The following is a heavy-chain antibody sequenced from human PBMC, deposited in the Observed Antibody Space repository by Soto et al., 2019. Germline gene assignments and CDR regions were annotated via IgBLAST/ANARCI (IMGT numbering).Heavy chain of an antibody. CDR1: GFTFSSYG. CDR3: AKGYSYGMDV. D-gene: IGHD6-13*01. Sequence: QVQLVESGGGVVQPGRSLRLSCAASGFTFSSYGMHWVRQAPGKGLEWVAVISYDGSNKYYADSVKGRFTISRDNSKNTLYLQMNSLRAEDTAVYYCAKGYSYGMDVWGQGSTGTVSS. V-gene: IGHV3-30*18. J-gene: IGHJ6*02. CDR2: ISYDGSNK.